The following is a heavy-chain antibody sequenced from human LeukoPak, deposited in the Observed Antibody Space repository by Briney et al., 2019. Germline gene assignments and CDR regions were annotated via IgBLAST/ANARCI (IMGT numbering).Heavy chain of an antibody. CDR3: ARDRREQPLDY. J-gene: IGHJ4*02. V-gene: IGHV1-69*04. CDR1: GGTFSSYA. D-gene: IGHD1-26*01. CDR2: IIPILGIA. Sequence: SVKVSCEASGGTFSSYAISWVRQAPGQGLEWMGRIIPILGIANYAQKFQGRVTITADKSTSTAYMELSSLRSEDTAAYYCARDRREQPLDYWGQGTLVTVSS.